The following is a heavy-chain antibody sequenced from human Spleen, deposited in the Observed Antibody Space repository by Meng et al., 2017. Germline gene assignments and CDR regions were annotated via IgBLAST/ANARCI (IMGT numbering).Heavy chain of an antibody. CDR1: GFTFSSYE. Sequence: GESLKISCAASGFTFSSYEMNWVRHAPGKGLEWVSALSGGGFTTYYADSVKGRFAISRHNSKNTIYLQMNSLRAEDTALYYCAKYSYGLGDYLDYWGQGALVTVSS. D-gene: IGHD3-10*01. J-gene: IGHJ4*02. CDR2: LSGGGFTT. V-gene: IGHV3-23*01. CDR3: AKYSYGLGDYLDY.